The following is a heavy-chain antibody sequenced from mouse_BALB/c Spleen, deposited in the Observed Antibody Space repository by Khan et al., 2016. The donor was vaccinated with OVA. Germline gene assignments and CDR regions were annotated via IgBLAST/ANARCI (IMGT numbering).Heavy chain of an antibody. J-gene: IGHJ3*01. D-gene: IGHD2-14*01. V-gene: IGHV1-85*01. CDR2: IFPGDGST. CDR3: ARGGYGGFAY. Sequence: QVQLKQSGAELVKPGASVTLSCKASGYTFTSYDINWVRQRPEQGLEWIGWIFPGDGSTKYNEKFKGRATLTTDQSSSTAYMKLSRLTSEDSAVYFWARGGYGGFAYWGQGTLVTVSA. CDR1: GYTFTSYD.